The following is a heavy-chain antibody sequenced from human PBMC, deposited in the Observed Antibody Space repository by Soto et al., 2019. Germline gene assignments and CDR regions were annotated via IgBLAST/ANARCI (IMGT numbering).Heavy chain of an antibody. Sequence: SETLSLTCTVSVGSISSYYCIWIRQSAGKGLEWIGRTDTSGTTNYNPSLKSRVTMSVDASKNQFSLNLSSVTAADTAVYYCARGPRGYVYYHGMDVWGQGTPVTVSS. V-gene: IGHV4-4*07. J-gene: IGHJ6*02. D-gene: IGHD3-10*01. CDR2: TDTSGTT. CDR1: VGSISSYY. CDR3: ARGPRGYVYYHGMDV.